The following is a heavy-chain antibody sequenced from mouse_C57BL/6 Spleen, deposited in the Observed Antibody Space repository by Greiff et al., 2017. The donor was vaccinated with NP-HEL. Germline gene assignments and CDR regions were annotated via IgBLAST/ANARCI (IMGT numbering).Heavy chain of an antibody. Sequence: QVQLLQPGAELVKPGASVKMSCKASGYTFTSYWITWVKPRPGQGLEWIGDIYPGSGSTNYNEKFKNQATLTVDTSSSTAYMQLSSLTSEDSAVYYCAMGAEVAYNFDYWGQGTTLTVSS. V-gene: IGHV1-55*01. D-gene: IGHD1-1*01. J-gene: IGHJ2*01. CDR1: GYTFTSYW. CDR3: AMGAEVAYNFDY. CDR2: IYPGSGST.